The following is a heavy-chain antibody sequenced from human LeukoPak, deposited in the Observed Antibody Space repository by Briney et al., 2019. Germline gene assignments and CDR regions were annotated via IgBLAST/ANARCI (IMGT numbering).Heavy chain of an antibody. CDR3: ARVPPDPAHYGMDV. CDR1: GGSISSYY. J-gene: IGHJ6*02. CDR2: IYTSGST. Sequence: SETLSLTCTVSGGSISSYYWSWIRQPAGKGLEWIGRIYTSGSTNYNPSLKSRVTMSVDTSKNQFSLKLSSVTAADTAVYYCARVPPDPAHYGMDVWGQGTTVTVSS. V-gene: IGHV4-4*07.